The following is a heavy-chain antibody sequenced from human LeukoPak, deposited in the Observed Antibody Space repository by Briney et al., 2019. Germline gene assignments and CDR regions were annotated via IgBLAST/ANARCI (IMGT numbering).Heavy chain of an antibody. CDR2: INTNTGNP. V-gene: IGHV7-4-1*02. CDR3: ARVRSRHEEDYVDY. D-gene: IGHD3-16*01. Sequence: ASVRVSCKASEYSFSDHYIHWVRQAPGRGLEWMGWINTNTGNPTYAQGFTGRFVFSLDTSVSTAYLQISSLKAEDTAVYYCARVRSRHEEDYVDYWGQGTLVTVSS. J-gene: IGHJ4*02. CDR1: EYSFSDHY.